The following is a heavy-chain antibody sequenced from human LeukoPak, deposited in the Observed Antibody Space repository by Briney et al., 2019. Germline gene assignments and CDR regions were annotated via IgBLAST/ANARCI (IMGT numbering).Heavy chain of an antibody. J-gene: IGHJ6*03. CDR1: GFTFSSYG. D-gene: IGHD6-13*01. V-gene: IGHV3-30*03. CDR3: ARDAPSEYSSSWYPNYYYYYYMDV. Sequence: GGSLRLSCAASGFTFSSYGMHWVRQAPGKGLEWVAVISYDGSNKYYADSVKGRFTISRDNSKNTLYLQMNSLRAEDTAVYYCARDAPSEYSSSWYPNYYYYYYMDVWGKGTTVTVSS. CDR2: ISYDGSNK.